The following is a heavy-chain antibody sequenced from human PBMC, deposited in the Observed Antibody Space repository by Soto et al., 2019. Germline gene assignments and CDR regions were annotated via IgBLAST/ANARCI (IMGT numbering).Heavy chain of an antibody. Sequence: SETLSLTCTVSGGSISSYYWSWIRQPPGKGLEWIGYIYYSGSTNYNPSLKSRVTISVDTSKNQFSLKLSSVTAADTAVYYCARNLREYSGYDLYYFDYWGQGTLVTVSS. J-gene: IGHJ4*02. CDR3: ARNLREYSGYDLYYFDY. V-gene: IGHV4-59*01. CDR2: IYYSGST. D-gene: IGHD5-12*01. CDR1: GGSISSYY.